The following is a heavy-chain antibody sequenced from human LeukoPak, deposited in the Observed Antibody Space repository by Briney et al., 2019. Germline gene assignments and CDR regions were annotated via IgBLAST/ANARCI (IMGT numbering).Heavy chain of an antibody. CDR1: GGSISSGSYY. CDR3: ARLTYMGGAFDI. Sequence: KTSETLSLTCTVSGGSISSGSYYWSWIRQPAGKGLEWIGRIYTSGSTNYNPSLKSRVTISVDTSKNQFSLKLSSVTAADTAVYYCARLTYMGGAFDIWGQGTMVTVS. D-gene: IGHD3-16*01. CDR2: IYTSGST. V-gene: IGHV4-61*02. J-gene: IGHJ3*02.